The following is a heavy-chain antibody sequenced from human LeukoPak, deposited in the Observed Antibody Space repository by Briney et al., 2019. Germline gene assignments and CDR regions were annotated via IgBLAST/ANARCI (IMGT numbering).Heavy chain of an antibody. CDR3: ARVKVGSWDWFDP. CDR2: ISWNSGSI. Sequence: GGSLRLSCAASGFTFDDYAMHWVRQAPGKGLEWVSGISWNSGSIGYADSVKGRFTISRDNAKNTAYLQMNGLRAEDTAVYYCARVKVGSWDWFDPWGQGTLVTVSS. V-gene: IGHV3-9*01. D-gene: IGHD1-26*01. J-gene: IGHJ5*02. CDR1: GFTFDDYA.